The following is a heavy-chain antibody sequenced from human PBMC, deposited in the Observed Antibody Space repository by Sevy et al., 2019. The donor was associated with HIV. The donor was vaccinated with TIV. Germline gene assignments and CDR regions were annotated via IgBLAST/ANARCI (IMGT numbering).Heavy chain of an antibody. CDR3: TRDHGEGYFDY. Sequence: SETLSLTCTVSGASISSGSYYWSWIWQPAGKGLEWIGRIYTSGSTNYNTSLKSRVTMSVDTSKNQFSLKLSSVTAADTAVYYCTRDHGEGYFDYWGQGTQVTVSS. J-gene: IGHJ4*02. CDR2: IYTSGST. V-gene: IGHV4-61*02. CDR1: GASISSGSYY.